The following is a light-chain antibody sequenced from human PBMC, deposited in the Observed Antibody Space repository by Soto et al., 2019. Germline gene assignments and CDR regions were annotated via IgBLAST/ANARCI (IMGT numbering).Light chain of an antibody. CDR2: TAS. CDR1: QGISRW. V-gene: IGKV1-12*01. Sequence: IQMTQSPSSVSASVGDRVTITCRASQGISRWLAWYQQKPGKAPKLLIYTASRLQSGVPSRFSGSGSGTDFTLTISKLQPEDFGTYYFQKTKSFPFTFGPGTKVDIK. J-gene: IGKJ3*01. CDR3: QKTKSFPFT.